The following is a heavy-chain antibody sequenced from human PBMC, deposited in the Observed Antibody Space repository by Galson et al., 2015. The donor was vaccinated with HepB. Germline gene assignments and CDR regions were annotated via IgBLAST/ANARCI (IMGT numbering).Heavy chain of an antibody. CDR2: MSSSDSTI. Sequence: SLRLSCAASGFTFSDYYMSWIRQAPGKGLEWVSYMSSSDSTISYADSVKGRFTISRDNAKNSLYLQMNSLRAEDTAVYCCARAALGWFDPWGQGTLVTVSS. D-gene: IGHD6-25*01. CDR3: ARAALGWFDP. CDR1: GFTFSDYY. J-gene: IGHJ5*02. V-gene: IGHV3-11*01.